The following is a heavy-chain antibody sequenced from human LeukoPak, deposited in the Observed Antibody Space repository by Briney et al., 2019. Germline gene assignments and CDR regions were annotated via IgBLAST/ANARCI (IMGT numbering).Heavy chain of an antibody. Sequence: PGGSLRLSCAASGFTFSSYAMSWVRQAPGKGLEWVSAISGSGGSTYYADSVKGRFTISRDNAKNSLYLQMNSLRAEDTAVYYCARGPGYYGSGSYYTNYFDYWGQGTLVTVSS. CDR2: ISGSGGST. CDR1: GFTFSSYA. V-gene: IGHV3-23*01. D-gene: IGHD3-10*01. CDR3: ARGPGYYGSGSYYTNYFDY. J-gene: IGHJ4*02.